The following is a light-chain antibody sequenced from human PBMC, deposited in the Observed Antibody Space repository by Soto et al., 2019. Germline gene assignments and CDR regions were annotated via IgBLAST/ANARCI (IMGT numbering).Light chain of an antibody. V-gene: IGLV2-23*01. CDR2: EGI. CDR1: SSDIGTYNL. J-gene: IGLJ1*01. Sequence: QSVLTQPASVSGSPGQSITISCTGTSSDIGTYNLVSWYQHYPGKAPKLMIYEGIKRPSGVSNRFSGSKSGNTAFLTVSGLQAEDEDDYYCCSYAGSGTDNYVFGSGTKVT. CDR3: CSYAGSGTDNYV.